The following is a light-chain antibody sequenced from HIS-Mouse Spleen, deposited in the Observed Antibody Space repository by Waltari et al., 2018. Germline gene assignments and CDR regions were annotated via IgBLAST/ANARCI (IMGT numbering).Light chain of an antibody. CDR3: QQRSNWPT. J-gene: IGKJ5*01. CDR2: AAS. V-gene: IGKV3-11*01. CDR1: QSVSSY. Sequence: EIVLTQSPATLSLSPGERATLSCRASQSVSSYLAWYQQKPGQAPRLLIYAASNRATGIPARFSGSGSGTDFTLTTSSLEPEDFAVYYCQQRSNWPTFGQGTRLEIK.